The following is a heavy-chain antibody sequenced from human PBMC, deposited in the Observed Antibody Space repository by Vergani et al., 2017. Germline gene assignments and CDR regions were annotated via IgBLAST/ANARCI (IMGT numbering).Heavy chain of an antibody. CDR3: ARAGGYNWTPSGYYFDY. V-gene: IGHV4-34*01. J-gene: IGHJ4*02. CDR1: GGSFSGYY. Sequence: QVQLQQWGAGLLKPSETLSLTCAVYGGSFSGYYWSWIRQPPGKGLEWNGEINHSGSTNYNPSLKSRVTISVDTSKNQFSLKLSSVTAADTAVYYCARAGGYNWTPSGYYFDYWGQGTLVTVSS. CDR2: INHSGST. D-gene: IGHD1-20*01.